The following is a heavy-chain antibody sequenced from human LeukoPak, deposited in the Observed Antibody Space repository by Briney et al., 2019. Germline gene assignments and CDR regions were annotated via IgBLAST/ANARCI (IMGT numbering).Heavy chain of an antibody. D-gene: IGHD3-16*01. CDR3: ARWGTDLWVTGVYYYYMDV. J-gene: IGHJ6*03. V-gene: IGHV4-34*01. Sequence: SETLSLTCAVYGGSFSGYYWSWIRQPPGKGLEWIGEINHSGRTNYNPSLKSRLTISVDTSKNQFSLKLSSVTAADSAVYYCARWGTDLWVTGVYYYYMDVWGKGTTVTVSS. CDR1: GGSFSGYY. CDR2: INHSGRT.